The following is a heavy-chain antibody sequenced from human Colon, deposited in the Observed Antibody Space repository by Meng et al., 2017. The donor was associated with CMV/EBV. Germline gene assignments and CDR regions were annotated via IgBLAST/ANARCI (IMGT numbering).Heavy chain of an antibody. Sequence: GESLKISCAASGFNFKYHTIHWVRQAPGRGLEWVSLISYDGNTKYYADSVKGRFTISRDNSENTAYLQMDSLRRDDTATYFCARENRAVAGTSFDYWGPGAWVTVSS. CDR1: GFNFKYHT. D-gene: IGHD6-19*01. CDR3: ARENRAVAGTSFDY. V-gene: IGHV3-30-3*01. J-gene: IGHJ4*02. CDR2: ISYDGNTK.